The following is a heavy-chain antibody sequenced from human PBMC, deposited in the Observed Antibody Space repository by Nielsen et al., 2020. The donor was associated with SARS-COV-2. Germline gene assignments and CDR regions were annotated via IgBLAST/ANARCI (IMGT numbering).Heavy chain of an antibody. J-gene: IGHJ4*02. Sequence: GVLKISCAASGFTFSSYWMSWVRQAPGKGLEWVANIKQDGSEKYYVDSVKGRFTISRDNAKNSLYLQMNSLRAEDTAVYYCAREGNYYGIIAAAGTGFFDYGGQGTLVTVSS. D-gene: IGHD6-13*01. V-gene: IGHV3-7*01. CDR2: IKQDGSEK. CDR1: GFTFSSYW. CDR3: AREGNYYGIIAAAGTGFFDY.